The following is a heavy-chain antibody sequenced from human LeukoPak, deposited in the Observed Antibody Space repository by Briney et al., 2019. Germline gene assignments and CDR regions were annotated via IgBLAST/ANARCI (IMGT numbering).Heavy chain of an antibody. J-gene: IGHJ5*02. CDR3: ARLRADTYYDFWSGYPENWFDP. V-gene: IGHV4-59*08. Sequence: SETLSLTCTVSGGSISSYYWSWIRQPPGKGLEWIGYIYYSGSTNYNPSLKSRVTISVDTSKNQFSLKLSSVTAADTAVYYCARLRADTYYDFWSGYPENWFDPWGQGTLVTVSS. CDR1: GGSISSYY. D-gene: IGHD3-3*01. CDR2: IYYSGST.